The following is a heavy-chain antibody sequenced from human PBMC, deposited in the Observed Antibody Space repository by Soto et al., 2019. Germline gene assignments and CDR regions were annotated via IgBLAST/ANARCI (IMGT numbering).Heavy chain of an antibody. V-gene: IGHV4-59*08. CDR3: VSLGYRRYHTWFVP. CDR2: IYDSGST. J-gene: IGHJ5*02. Sequence: SETLSLTCTVSGGSISSYYWNWIRQPPGKGLEWIGYIYDSGSTNYNPSLKSRVTILVDTSKNQFSLKLTSVTAADTAVYYCVSLGYRRYHTWFVPPGKAPLGSGS. D-gene: IGHD3-16*02. CDR1: GGSISSYY.